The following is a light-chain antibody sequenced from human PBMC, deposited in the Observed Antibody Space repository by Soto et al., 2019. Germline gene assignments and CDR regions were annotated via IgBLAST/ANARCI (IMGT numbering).Light chain of an antibody. Sequence: QSALTPHASASGSPGQSITIPCIGTSLPVGTSDLVSWYQQHPDTAPKLLIYGASKRPSGVSNRFSGSRSGNTASLTTSAPQPDDEGDYFCVSYTDTDTLVFGTETKIT. J-gene: IGLJ1*01. CDR3: VSYTDTDTLV. CDR1: SLPVGTSDL. CDR2: GAS. V-gene: IGLV2-14*02.